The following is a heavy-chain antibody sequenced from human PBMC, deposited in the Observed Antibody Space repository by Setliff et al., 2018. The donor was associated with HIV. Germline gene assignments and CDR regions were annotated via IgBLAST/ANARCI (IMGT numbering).Heavy chain of an antibody. CDR1: GHTFNNYG. V-gene: IGHV1-18*01. D-gene: IGHD5-12*01. Sequence: VKVSCKASGHTFNNYGISWVRQVPGQGLEWMGWINTHSGYTNYAQNVQGRVTVTMDTSTSTAYMELRSLKSDDTAVYYCARGKTWLRFLDYWGQGTLVTVSS. CDR3: ARGKTWLRFLDY. CDR2: INTHSGYT. J-gene: IGHJ4*02.